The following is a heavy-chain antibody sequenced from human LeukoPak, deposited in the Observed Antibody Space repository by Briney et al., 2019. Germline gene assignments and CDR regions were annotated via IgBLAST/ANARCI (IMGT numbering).Heavy chain of an antibody. D-gene: IGHD6-13*01. V-gene: IGHV1-18*01. CDR3: ARDSSSWYAYYYGMDV. CDR1: GYTFTSYG. CDR2: IGAYNGNT. J-gene: IGHJ6*02. Sequence: ASVKVSCKASGYTFTSYGISWVRQAPGQGLEWMGWIGAYNGNTNYAQKLQGRVTMTTDTSTSTAYMELRSLRSDDTAVYYCARDSSSWYAYYYGMDVWGQGTTVTVSS.